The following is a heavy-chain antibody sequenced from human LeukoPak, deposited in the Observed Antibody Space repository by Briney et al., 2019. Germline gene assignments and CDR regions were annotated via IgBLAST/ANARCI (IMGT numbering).Heavy chain of an antibody. CDR2: INHSGST. J-gene: IGHJ4*02. Sequence: SETLSLTCAVYGGSFSGYYWSWIRQPPGKGLEWIGEINHSGSTNYNPSLKSRVTISVDTSKNQFSLKLSSVTAADTAVYYCARGRYSSGWYGLYYFDYWGQGTLVTASS. D-gene: IGHD6-19*01. CDR1: GGSFSGYY. CDR3: ARGRYSSGWYGLYYFDY. V-gene: IGHV4-34*01.